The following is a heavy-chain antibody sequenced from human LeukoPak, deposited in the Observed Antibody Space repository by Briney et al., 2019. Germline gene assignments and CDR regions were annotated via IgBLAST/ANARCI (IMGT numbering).Heavy chain of an antibody. Sequence: PSETLSLTCAVYGESLNGHYWSWLRQPPGQGLEWIGEGNDSGGTKFNPALKSRVTISADTSKNQFSLKLSSVTAADTAVYYCAKNGQSGFSFDPWGQGPLVAVSS. CDR3: AKNGQSGFSFDP. D-gene: IGHD5-12*01. V-gene: IGHV4-34*01. CDR2: GNDSGGT. J-gene: IGHJ5*02. CDR1: GESLNGHY.